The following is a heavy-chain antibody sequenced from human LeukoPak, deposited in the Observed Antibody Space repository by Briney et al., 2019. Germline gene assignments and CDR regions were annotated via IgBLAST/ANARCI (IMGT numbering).Heavy chain of an antibody. CDR2: ISQDGGGT. CDR1: GFAFSTYW. Sequence: GGSLSLSCAASGFAFSTYWMTWVRQAPEMGPEWVASISQDGGGTYYGDSVKGRFTISRDNAKNSLYLQMNSLRADDTAVYYCARVRPGDADSWGQGTLVSVSS. CDR3: ARVRPGDADS. J-gene: IGHJ5*01. V-gene: IGHV3-7*01. D-gene: IGHD1-26*01.